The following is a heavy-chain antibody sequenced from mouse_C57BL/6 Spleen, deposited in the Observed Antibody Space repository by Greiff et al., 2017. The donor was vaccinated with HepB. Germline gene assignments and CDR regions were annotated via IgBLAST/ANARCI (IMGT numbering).Heavy chain of an antibody. V-gene: IGHV1-9*01. CDR2: ILPGSGST. Sequence: QVQLKQSGAELMKPGASVKLSCKATGYTFTGYWIEWVKQRPGHGLEWIGEILPGSGSTNYNEKFKGKATFTADTSSNTAYMQHSSLTTEDSAIYYCAREGTTVVARNNFDYWGQGTTLTVSS. CDR3: AREGTTVVARNNFDY. J-gene: IGHJ2*01. CDR1: GYTFTGYW. D-gene: IGHD1-1*01.